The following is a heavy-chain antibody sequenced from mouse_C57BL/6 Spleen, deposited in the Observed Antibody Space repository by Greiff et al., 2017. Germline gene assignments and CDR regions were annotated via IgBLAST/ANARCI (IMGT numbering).Heavy chain of an antibody. Sequence: VQLQQSGPELVKPGASVKISCKASGYSFTGYYLNWVKQSPEKSLEWIGEINPSTGGTTYNQKFKAKATLTVDKSSSTAYLQLKSLTSEDSAVYYCARGYYDGSSYFDYWGQGTTLTVSS. J-gene: IGHJ2*01. V-gene: IGHV1-42*01. D-gene: IGHD1-1*01. CDR3: ARGYYDGSSYFDY. CDR1: GYSFTGYY. CDR2: INPSTGGT.